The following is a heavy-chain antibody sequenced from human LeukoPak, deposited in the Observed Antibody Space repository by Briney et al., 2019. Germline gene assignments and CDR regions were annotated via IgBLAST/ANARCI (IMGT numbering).Heavy chain of an antibody. CDR1: GFTFSTYW. J-gene: IGHJ3*02. D-gene: IGHD2-2*01. CDR2: IRQDGSEK. Sequence: RPGGSLRLSCAASGFTFSTYWMTWVRQAPGKGLEWVANIRQDGSEKYYVDSVEGRSTISRDNAKKSLFLQMNSLRAEDTAVYYCARDMRGDGFDIWGQGTMVTVSS. V-gene: IGHV3-7*04. CDR3: ARDMRGDGFDI.